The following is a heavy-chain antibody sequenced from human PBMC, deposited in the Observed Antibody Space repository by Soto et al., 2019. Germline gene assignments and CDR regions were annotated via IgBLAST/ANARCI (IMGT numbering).Heavy chain of an antibody. Sequence: GGSLRLSCAASGFTFSSYAMSWVRQAPGKGLEWVSGISGSGDTTYYADSVKGRFTISRDNSKNTLYLQMNSLGAEDTAVYYCAKTVPGTKYWGQGTLVTVSS. CDR2: ISGSGDTT. V-gene: IGHV3-23*01. CDR1: GFTFSSYA. J-gene: IGHJ4*02. D-gene: IGHD6-19*01. CDR3: AKTVPGTKY.